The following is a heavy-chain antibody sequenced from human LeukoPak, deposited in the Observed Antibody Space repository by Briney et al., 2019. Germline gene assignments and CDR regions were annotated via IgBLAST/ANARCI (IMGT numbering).Heavy chain of an antibody. CDR3: AKGYSSSWSAIDY. J-gene: IGHJ4*02. V-gene: IGHV3-23*01. CDR2: VSGSGGST. D-gene: IGHD6-13*01. CDR1: GFTFNDYG. Sequence: PGGSLRLSCAASGFTFNDYGMSWVRQAPGKGLEWVSAVSGSGGSTYYADSVKGRFTISRDNSKNTLYLQMNSLRAEDTAVYYCAKGYSSSWSAIDYWGQGTLVTVSS.